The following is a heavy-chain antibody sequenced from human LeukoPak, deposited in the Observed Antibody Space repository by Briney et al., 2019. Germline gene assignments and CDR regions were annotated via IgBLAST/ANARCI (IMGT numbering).Heavy chain of an antibody. Sequence: PSETLSLTCAVYGGSFSGYYWSWVRQPPGKGLEWIGEINHSGSTNYNPSLKSRVTISVDTSKNQFSLKLSSVTAADTAVYYCAGAAAGTPYYYGMDVWGRGTTVTVSS. CDR2: INHSGST. CDR3: AGAAAGTPYYYGMDV. J-gene: IGHJ6*02. CDR1: GGSFSGYY. V-gene: IGHV4-34*01. D-gene: IGHD6-13*01.